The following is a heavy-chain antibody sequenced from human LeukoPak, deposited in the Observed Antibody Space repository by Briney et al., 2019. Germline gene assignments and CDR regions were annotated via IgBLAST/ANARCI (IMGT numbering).Heavy chain of an antibody. J-gene: IGHJ4*02. Sequence: GGSLRLSCAASGFSFSIYFMNWVRQAPGKGLEWVSSISRTSEYIHYADSVRGRFAISRDNAKNSVYLQMNSLRAEDTAVYFWAGGGDFDYWGQGILVTVSA. CDR2: ISRTSEYI. D-gene: IGHD3-16*01. CDR3: AGGGDFDY. CDR1: GFSFSIYF. V-gene: IGHV3-21*01.